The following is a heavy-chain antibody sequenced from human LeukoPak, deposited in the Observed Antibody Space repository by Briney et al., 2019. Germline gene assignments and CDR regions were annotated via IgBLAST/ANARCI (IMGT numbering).Heavy chain of an antibody. J-gene: IGHJ6*03. CDR1: GFTFSSYW. CDR3: ARVEGSSWSYYYYYYTDV. D-gene: IGHD6-13*01. V-gene: IGHV3-7*01. CDR2: IKQDGSEK. Sequence: GGSLRLSCAASGFTFSSYWMSWVRQAPGKGLEWVANIKQDGSEKYYVDSVKGRFTISRDNAKNSLYLQMNSLRAEDTAVYYCARVEGSSWSYYYYYYTDVWGKGTTVTVSS.